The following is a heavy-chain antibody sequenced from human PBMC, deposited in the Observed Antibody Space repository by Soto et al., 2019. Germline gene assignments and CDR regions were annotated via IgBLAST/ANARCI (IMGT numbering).Heavy chain of an antibody. CDR1: GGSISSSNW. D-gene: IGHD6-13*01. Sequence: ETLSLTCAVSGGSISSSNWWSWVRQPPGKGLEWIGEIYHSGSTNYNPSLKSRLTISVDKSKNQFSLKLSSVTDADTAVYYCARVDCGKSYSSICFRFDPWGQGTLVTVYS. CDR3: ARVDCGKSYSSICFRFDP. J-gene: IGHJ5*02. V-gene: IGHV4-4*02. CDR2: IYHSGST.